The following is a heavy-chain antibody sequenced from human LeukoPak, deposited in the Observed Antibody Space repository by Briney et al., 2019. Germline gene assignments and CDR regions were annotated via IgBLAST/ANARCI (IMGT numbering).Heavy chain of an antibody. V-gene: IGHV5-51*01. CDR3: ASYLTPVRWFGELYFDY. CDR2: IYPGDSDT. J-gene: IGHJ4*02. CDR1: GYSFTSYW. Sequence: GESLKISCKGSGYSFTSYWIGWVRQMPGKGLEWMGIIYPGDSDTRYSPSFQGQVTISADKSISTAYLQWSSLKASDTAMYYCASYLTPVRWFGELYFDYWGQGTLVTVSS. D-gene: IGHD3-10*01.